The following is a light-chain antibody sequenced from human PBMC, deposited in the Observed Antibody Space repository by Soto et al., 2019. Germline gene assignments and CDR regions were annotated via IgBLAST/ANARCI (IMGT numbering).Light chain of an antibody. V-gene: IGKV3-20*01. CDR1: QSVSSSY. J-gene: IGKJ3*01. CDR2: GAS. Sequence: EILLTQSPGTLSLSPGERATLSCRASQSVSSSYSAWYQQKPGQAPRLLIYGASSRATGIPDRFSGSGSGTDFTLTISRLEPEDFAVYYCQQYGSSLFTFGPGTKVDIK. CDR3: QQYGSSLFT.